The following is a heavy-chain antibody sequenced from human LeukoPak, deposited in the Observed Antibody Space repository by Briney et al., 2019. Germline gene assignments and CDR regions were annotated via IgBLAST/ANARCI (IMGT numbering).Heavy chain of an antibody. Sequence: GGSLRLSCAASGFTFSSYAMSWVRQAPGKGLEWVSGISDTGGSTYYADSVKGRFIISRDNSKNTLYLQMNSLRTADTAIYYCAKGGNDFDYWGQGTLVTASS. CDR3: AKGGNDFDY. CDR1: GFTFSSYA. J-gene: IGHJ4*02. D-gene: IGHD3-16*01. V-gene: IGHV3-23*01. CDR2: ISDTGGST.